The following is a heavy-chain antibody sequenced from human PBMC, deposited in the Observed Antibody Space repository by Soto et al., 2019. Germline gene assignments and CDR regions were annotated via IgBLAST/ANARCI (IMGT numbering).Heavy chain of an antibody. CDR3: ARPPSRITMVRGVIDLPEHYYGMDV. CDR2: IYPGDSDT. V-gene: IGHV5-51*01. J-gene: IGHJ6*02. Sequence: GVSLKISCKGSGYSFTSYWIGWVRQMPGKGLEWMGIIYPGDSDTRYSPSFQGQVTISADKSISTAYLQWSSLKASDTPMYYCARPPSRITMVRGVIDLPEHYYGMDVWGQGTTVTVSS. CDR1: GYSFTSYW. D-gene: IGHD3-10*01.